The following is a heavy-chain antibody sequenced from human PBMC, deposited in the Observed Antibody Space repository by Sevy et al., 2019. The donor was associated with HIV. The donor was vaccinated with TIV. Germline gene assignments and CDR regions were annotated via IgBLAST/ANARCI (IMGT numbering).Heavy chain of an antibody. Sequence: ASVKVSCKASGYTFTDEYLHCVRQAPGQGVEWIGRIFPNSGVTKSAQRFRGRVTMTRDTSISTAYMELSGLRSDDTAVYYCARDAGGGTTNSGLDVWGQRTTVTVSS. D-gene: IGHD1-7*01. J-gene: IGHJ6*02. CDR2: IFPNSGVT. CDR3: ARDAGGGTTNSGLDV. V-gene: IGHV1-2*06. CDR1: GYTFTDEY.